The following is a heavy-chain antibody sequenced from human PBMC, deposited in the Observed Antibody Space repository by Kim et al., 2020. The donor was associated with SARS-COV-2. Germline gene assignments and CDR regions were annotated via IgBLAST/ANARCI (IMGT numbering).Heavy chain of an antibody. CDR1: GFTFLRYS. CDR2: ITSGSDTI. V-gene: IGHV3-48*04. D-gene: IGHD3-10*01. CDR3: ATGFNYYQSLPED. Sequence: GGSLRLSCAASGFTFLRYSMNWVRQAPGKGLEWVSSITSGSDTIYYADSVKGLFTISRDNTKNSLYLQMNSLRAEDTALYYCATGFNYYQSLPEDWGQGT. J-gene: IGHJ4*02.